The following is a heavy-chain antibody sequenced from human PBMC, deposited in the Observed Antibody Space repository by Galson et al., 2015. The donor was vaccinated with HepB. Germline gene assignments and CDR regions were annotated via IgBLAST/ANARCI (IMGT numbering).Heavy chain of an antibody. D-gene: IGHD1-26*01. CDR1: GFTFSSYA. CDR2: ISYDGSNK. J-gene: IGHJ4*02. V-gene: IGHV3-30-3*01. CDR3: ARPVGALHFDY. Sequence: SLRLSCAASGFTFSSYAMHWVRQAPGKGLEWVAVISYDGSNKYYADSVKGRFTISRDNSKNTLYLQMNSLRAEDTAVYYCARPVGALHFDYWGQGTLVTVSS.